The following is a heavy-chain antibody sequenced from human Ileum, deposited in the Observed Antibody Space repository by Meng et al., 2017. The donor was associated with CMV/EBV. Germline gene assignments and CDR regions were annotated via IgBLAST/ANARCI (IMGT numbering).Heavy chain of an antibody. J-gene: IGHJ5*02. Sequence: AVSGGSFSGYCWSWIRQPPGKGLEWIGEINHSGSTNYNPSLKSRVTISVDTSKNQFSLKLSSVTAADTAVYYCARSLDYGGKMGNWFDPWGQGTLVTVSS. D-gene: IGHD4-23*01. CDR3: ARSLDYGGKMGNWFDP. CDR1: GGSFSGYC. CDR2: INHSGST. V-gene: IGHV4-34*01.